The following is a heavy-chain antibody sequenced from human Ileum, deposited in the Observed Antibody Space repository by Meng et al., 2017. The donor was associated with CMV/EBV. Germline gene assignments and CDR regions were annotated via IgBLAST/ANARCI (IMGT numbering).Heavy chain of an antibody. D-gene: IGHD1-7*01. CDR2: INHSGST. CDR3: ARGPSEGDNWNYSYLNWFDP. V-gene: IGHV4-34*01. J-gene: IGHJ5*02. Sequence: SFSGYYWSWVRQPPGKGLEWIGEINHSGSTNSNPSLKSRVTISVDTSKNQFSLKLSSVTAADTAVYYCARGPSEGDNWNYSYLNWFDPWGQGTLVTVSS. CDR1: SFSGYY.